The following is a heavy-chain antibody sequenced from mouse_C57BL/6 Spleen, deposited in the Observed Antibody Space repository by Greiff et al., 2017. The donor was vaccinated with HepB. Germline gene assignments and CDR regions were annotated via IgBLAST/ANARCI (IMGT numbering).Heavy chain of an antibody. Sequence: EVQLQQSGPVLVKPGASVKMSCKASGYTFTDYYMNWVKQSHGKSLEWIGVINPYNGGTSYNQKFKGKATLTVDKSSSTAYMELNSLTSEDSAVYYCARRDGLLYFDYWGQGTTLTVSS. CDR2: INPYNGGT. V-gene: IGHV1-19*01. J-gene: IGHJ2*01. CDR1: GYTFTDYY. D-gene: IGHD1-1*01. CDR3: ARRDGLLYFDY.